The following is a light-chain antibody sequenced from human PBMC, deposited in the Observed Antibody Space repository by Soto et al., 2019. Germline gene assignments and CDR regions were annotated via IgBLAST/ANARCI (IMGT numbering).Light chain of an antibody. CDR2: GAS. CDR1: QSVSID. Sequence: EIVMTRSPATLSVSAGERATLSCRASQSVSIDLAWYQQTPGQAPRLLIYGASTRATGIPVRFSGSASGTEFTLTISRLEPEDFAVYYCQQYGSSGTFGQGTKVDIK. J-gene: IGKJ1*01. V-gene: IGKV3-15*01. CDR3: QQYGSSGT.